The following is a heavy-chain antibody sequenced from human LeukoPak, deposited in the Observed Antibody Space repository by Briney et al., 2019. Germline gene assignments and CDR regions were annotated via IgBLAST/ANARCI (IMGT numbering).Heavy chain of an antibody. CDR1: GGTFSSYA. J-gene: IGHJ4*02. CDR3: ARRAGVGYCSSTSCYTGFDY. Sequence: GSSVKVSCKASGGTFSSYAISWVRQAPGQGLEWMGGIIPIFGTANYAQEFQGRVTITTDESTSTAYMELSSLRSEDTAVYYCARRAGVGYCSSTSCYTGFDYWGQGTLVTVSS. V-gene: IGHV1-69*05. CDR2: IIPIFGTA. D-gene: IGHD2-2*02.